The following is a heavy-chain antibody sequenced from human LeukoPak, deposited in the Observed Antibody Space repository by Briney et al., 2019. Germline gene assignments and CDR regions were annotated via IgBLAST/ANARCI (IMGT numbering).Heavy chain of an antibody. J-gene: IGHJ3*02. CDR1: GDSVSSNSAA. CDR3: ARGARGALDI. V-gene: IGHV6-1*01. Sequence: SQTLSLTCAISGDSVSSNSAAWNWIRQSPSRGLEWLGSTYYRSKWYNEYAVSVKSRVTVNPDTSNNQFSLLLNSVTPEDTAVYYCARGARGALDIWGQGKMVTVSS. CDR2: TYYRSKWYN.